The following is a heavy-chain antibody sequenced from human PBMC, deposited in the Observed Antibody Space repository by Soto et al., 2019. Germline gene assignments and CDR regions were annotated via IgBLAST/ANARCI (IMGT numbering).Heavy chain of an antibody. CDR2: IRSKGYSYAT. CDR1: GFIFSASG. V-gene: IGHV3-73*01. Sequence: EVQLVESGGGLVQPGGSLKVSCAASGFIFSASGIHWVRQAPGKGLEWVGRIRSKGYSYATAYGASVKGRFTISRDDSKPTAYLQLLSLEVEDTAVHVCTRRAEGGMDVWGQGTTVTVSS. CDR3: TRRAEGGMDV. J-gene: IGHJ6*02.